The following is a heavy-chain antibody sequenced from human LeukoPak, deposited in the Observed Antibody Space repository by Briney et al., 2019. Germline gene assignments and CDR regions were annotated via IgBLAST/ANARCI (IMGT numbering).Heavy chain of an antibody. D-gene: IGHD3-10*01. CDR2: ISGSGGST. V-gene: IGHV3-23*01. CDR1: GFTFSSYA. J-gene: IGHJ5*02. Sequence: GGSLRLSCAASGFTFSSYAMSWVRQAPGKGLEWDSAISGSGGSTYYADSVKGRFTISRDNSKNTLYLQMNSLRAEDTAVYYCAKETVWFGELGPSYNWFDPWGQGTLVTVSS. CDR3: AKETVWFGELGPSYNWFDP.